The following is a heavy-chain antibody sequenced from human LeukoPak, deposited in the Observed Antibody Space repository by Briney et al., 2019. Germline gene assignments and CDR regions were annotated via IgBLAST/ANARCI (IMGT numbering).Heavy chain of an antibody. CDR1: GGSISNDY. V-gene: IGHV4-59*01. Sequence: SETLSLTCTVSGGSISNDYWSWIRQPPGKGLEWIGYIYYSGSTNYNPSLKSRVTMSVDTSKNQFSLKLSSVTAADTAVYYCARDLLCSSSSCYYFDYWGQGALVTVSS. CDR3: ARDLLCSSSSCYYFDY. CDR2: IYYSGST. J-gene: IGHJ4*02. D-gene: IGHD2-15*01.